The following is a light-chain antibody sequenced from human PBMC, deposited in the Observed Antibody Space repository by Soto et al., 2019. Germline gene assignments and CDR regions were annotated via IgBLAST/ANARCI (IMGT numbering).Light chain of an antibody. J-gene: IGKJ1*01. CDR1: QSVSSSY. CDR2: GAS. V-gene: IGKV3-20*01. Sequence: EIVLTQSPFTLSVSPGERATLSCRASQSVSSSYLAWYQQKPGQAPRLLIYGASSRATGIPDRFSGSGSGTDFTLTISRLEPEDFAVYYCQQYGSSPTWTFGQGTKVDIK. CDR3: QQYGSSPTWT.